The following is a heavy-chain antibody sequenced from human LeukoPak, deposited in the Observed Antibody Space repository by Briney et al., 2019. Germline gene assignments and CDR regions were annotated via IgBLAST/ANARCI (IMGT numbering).Heavy chain of an antibody. V-gene: IGHV4-59*01. CDR1: GGSISSYY. J-gene: IGHJ4*02. CDR2: NYSGST. CDR3: ARGPYDSSGYWDY. Sequence: PSETLSLTCTVSGGSISSYYWSWMRQPPGKGLEWIGYNYSGSTNYSPSLKSRVTISVDTSKNQFSLKLSSVTAADTAVYYCARGPYDSSGYWDYWGQGTLVTVSS. D-gene: IGHD3-22*01.